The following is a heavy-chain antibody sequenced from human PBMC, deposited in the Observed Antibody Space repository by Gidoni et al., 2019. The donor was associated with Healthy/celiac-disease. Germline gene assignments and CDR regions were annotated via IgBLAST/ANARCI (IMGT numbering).Heavy chain of an antibody. CDR3: ARELYSSSWYSAFDI. D-gene: IGHD6-13*01. CDR2: IIPILGIA. Sequence: QVQLVQSGAEVKKPGSSVKVSCKASGRTFSSYTISWVRQAPGQGLEWMGRIIPILGIANDAQKFQGRVTITAEKSTSTAYMELSSLRSEDTAVYYCARELYSSSWYSAFDIWGQGTMVTVSS. V-gene: IGHV1-69*08. CDR1: GRTFSSYT. J-gene: IGHJ3*02.